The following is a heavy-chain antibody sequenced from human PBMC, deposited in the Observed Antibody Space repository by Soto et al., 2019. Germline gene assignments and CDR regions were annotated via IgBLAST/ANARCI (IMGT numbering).Heavy chain of an antibody. CDR2: IYHSGST. J-gene: IGHJ4*02. CDR1: GDSMSSGHY. CDR3: ARGSYTGSFPPHFDY. Sequence: SETLSLTCAVSGDSMSSGHYWGWIRQPPGKGLEWIGIIYHSGSTYYNPPLKSRLTVSVDTSKNQFSLKLRSVTAADTAVYYCARGSYTGSFPPHFDYWGQGTLVTVSS. D-gene: IGHD1-26*01. V-gene: IGHV4-38-2*01.